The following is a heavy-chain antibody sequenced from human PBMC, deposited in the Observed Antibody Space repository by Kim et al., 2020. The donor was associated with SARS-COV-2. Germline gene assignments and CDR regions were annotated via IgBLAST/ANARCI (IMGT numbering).Heavy chain of an antibody. Sequence: AQKFQGRVTITADESTSTAYMELSSLGSEDTAVYYCARGIAAAGRPYFDYWGQGTLVTVSS. V-gene: IGHV1-69*01. CDR3: ARGIAAAGRPYFDY. J-gene: IGHJ4*02. D-gene: IGHD6-13*01.